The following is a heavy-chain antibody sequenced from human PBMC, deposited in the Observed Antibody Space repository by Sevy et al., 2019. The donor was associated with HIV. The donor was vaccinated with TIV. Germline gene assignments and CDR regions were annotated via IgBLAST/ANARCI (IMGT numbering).Heavy chain of an antibody. V-gene: IGHV3-74*01. Sequence: GGSLRLSCAASGFTFSSYWMHWVRQAPGKGLVWVSRINSDGSSTSYADSVKGRFTISRDNAKNTLYLQMNSLRAEDTAVYYCARELLQWGIAAAGTSDGGFDYRGQGTLVTVSS. J-gene: IGHJ4*02. D-gene: IGHD6-13*01. CDR1: GFTFSSYW. CDR2: INSDGSST. CDR3: ARELLQWGIAAAGTSDGGFDY.